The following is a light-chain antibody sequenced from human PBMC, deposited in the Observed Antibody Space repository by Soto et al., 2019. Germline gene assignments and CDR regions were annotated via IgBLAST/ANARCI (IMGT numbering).Light chain of an antibody. J-gene: IGKJ1*01. CDR1: QSVSIL. V-gene: IGKV3-20*01. CDR3: QQYGSSGT. Sequence: EMVMTREPATLCVSPGERATLSCRAGQSVSILLAWYQQKPGQAPRLLIYGASNRATGIPDRFSGSGSGTDFTLTISRLEPEDFAVYYCQQYGSSGTCGQGTKVDIK. CDR2: GAS.